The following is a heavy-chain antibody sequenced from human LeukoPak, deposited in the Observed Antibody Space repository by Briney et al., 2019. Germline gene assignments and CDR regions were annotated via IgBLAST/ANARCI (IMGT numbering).Heavy chain of an antibody. J-gene: IGHJ5*02. CDR2: INPSGGST. D-gene: IGHD3-22*01. Sequence: ASVKVSCKASGYSFTAFYMHWVRQAPGQGLEWMGIINPSGGSTSYAQKFQGRVTMTRDTSTSTVYMELSSLRSEDTAVYYCARGPAADSSGWDWFDPWGQGTLVTVSS. V-gene: IGHV1-46*01. CDR1: GYSFTAFY. CDR3: ARGPAADSSGWDWFDP.